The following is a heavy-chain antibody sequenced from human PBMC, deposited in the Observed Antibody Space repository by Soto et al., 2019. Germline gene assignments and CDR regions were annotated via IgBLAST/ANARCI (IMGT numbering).Heavy chain of an antibody. V-gene: IGHV3-48*01. CDR2: ISSSSSVI. Sequence: EVQLVESGGGLVQPGGSLRLSCATSGFILSDCAMNWVRQAPGKGLEWVSYISSSSSVIDYADSVKGRFTVSRDNARNSLYLQMNSLRAEDTAFYYCARDLSWGSNWYYYMDVWGKGTTVTVSS. CDR1: GFILSDCA. J-gene: IGHJ6*03. CDR3: ARDLSWGSNWYYYMDV. D-gene: IGHD7-27*01.